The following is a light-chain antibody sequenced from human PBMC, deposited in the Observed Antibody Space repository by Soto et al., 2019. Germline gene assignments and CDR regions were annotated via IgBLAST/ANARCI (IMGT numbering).Light chain of an antibody. CDR2: GAS. CDR3: QLIRT. J-gene: IGKJ1*01. Sequence: IVLTQSNGTLSLSHGARVTLSCRASQSVSSSYLAWYQQKPGQAPRLLIYGASSRATGIPDRFSGTGSGTDFTLTISRLEPEDFAVYYCQLIRTFGQGTKVDIK. CDR1: QSVSSSY. V-gene: IGKV3-20*01.